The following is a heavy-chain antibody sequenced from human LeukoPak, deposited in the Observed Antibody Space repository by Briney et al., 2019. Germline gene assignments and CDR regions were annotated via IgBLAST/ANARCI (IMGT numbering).Heavy chain of an antibody. CDR1: GYSIGSSNW. V-gene: IGHV4-28*03. CDR2: IYYSGST. J-gene: IGHJ4*02. Sequence: SDTLSLTCAVSGYSIGSSNWWGWIRQPPGKGLEWIGYIYYSGSTYYNPSLKSRVTMSVDTSKNQFSLKLSSVTAVDTAVYYCARVIHSGSYNYYFDYWGQGTLVTVSS. CDR3: ARVIHSGSYNYYFDY. D-gene: IGHD1-26*01.